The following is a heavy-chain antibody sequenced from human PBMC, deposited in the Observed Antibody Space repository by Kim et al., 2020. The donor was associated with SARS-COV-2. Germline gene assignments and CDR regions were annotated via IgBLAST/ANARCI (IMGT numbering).Heavy chain of an antibody. J-gene: IGHJ3*02. V-gene: IGHV4-39*01. CDR3: ATSVEIGAFDI. CDR2: T. Sequence: TYYTPAPKSRVTIAVDTSKNQFSLKLSSVTAADTAVYYCATSVEIGAFDIWGQGTMVTVSS.